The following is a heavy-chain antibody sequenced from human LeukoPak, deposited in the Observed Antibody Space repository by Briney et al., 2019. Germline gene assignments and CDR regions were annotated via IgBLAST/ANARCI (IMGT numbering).Heavy chain of an antibody. J-gene: IGHJ4*02. CDR1: GYTFTGYY. CDR2: INPNSGGT. V-gene: IGHV1-2*02. Sequence: ASVKVSCKASGYTFTGYYMHWVRQAPGQGLEWMGWINPNSGGTNYAQKFQGRVTMTRDTSISTAYMELSRLRSDDTAVHYCARGPLTYYYGSGSYRPPPIDYWGQGTLVTVSS. CDR3: ARGPLTYYYGSGSYRPPPIDY. D-gene: IGHD3-10*01.